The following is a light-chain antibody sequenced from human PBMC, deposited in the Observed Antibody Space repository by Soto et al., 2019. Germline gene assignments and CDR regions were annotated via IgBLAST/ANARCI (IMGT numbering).Light chain of an antibody. CDR3: AGWYDSSRGVV. V-gene: IGLV1-36*01. CDR2: YND. Sequence: QLVLTQPPSVSEGPGQRVTISCSGSTSNIGNYASNWYQQVPGQTPKLLIYYNDLLASGVSGRFSCSKSGTSASLAISGLQPADEDAYFCAGWYDSSRGVVFGGGTKLTVL. CDR1: TSNIGNYA. J-gene: IGLJ2*01.